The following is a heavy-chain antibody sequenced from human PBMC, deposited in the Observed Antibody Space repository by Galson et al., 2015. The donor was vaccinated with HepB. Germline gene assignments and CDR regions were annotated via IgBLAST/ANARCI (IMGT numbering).Heavy chain of an antibody. D-gene: IGHD3-10*01. J-gene: IGHJ4*02. CDR2: ISGSGRRR. Sequence: SLRLSCAASGFTFSSYAITWVRQAPGKGLHWVSTISGSGRRRYYADSVKGRFIISRDNSKNTMFLQMNSLRAEDTAVYYCAKDTIVRGLIITNYFDYWGQGTPVTVSS. CDR1: GFTFSSYA. CDR3: AKDTIVRGLIITNYFDY. V-gene: IGHV3-23*01.